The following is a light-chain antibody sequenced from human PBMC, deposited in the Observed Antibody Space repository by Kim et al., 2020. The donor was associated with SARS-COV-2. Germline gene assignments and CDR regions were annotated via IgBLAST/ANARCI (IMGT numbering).Light chain of an antibody. CDR2: KAS. V-gene: IGKV1-5*03. CDR1: QSIGSW. J-gene: IGKJ2*03. CDR3: QQYSNSLYS. Sequence: DIQMTQSPSTLSASVGDRVTITCRASQSIGSWLAWYQQKPGKAPNLLIYKASILETGVPSRFSGSESGTEFTLTITSLQPDDFATYYRQQYSNSLYSFGQGTKLEIK.